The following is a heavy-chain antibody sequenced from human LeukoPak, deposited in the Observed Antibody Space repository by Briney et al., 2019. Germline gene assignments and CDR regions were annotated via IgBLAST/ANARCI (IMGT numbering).Heavy chain of an antibody. CDR1: GGSISSYY. V-gene: IGHV4-4*07. Sequence: SETLSLTCTVSGGSISSYYWSWIRQPAGEGLEWIGRIYTSGRAKYNPSLKSRVTMSVDTSKNQFSLKLSSVIAADTAVYYCARDGVYSGCYWFDPWGQGTLVTVSS. CDR3: ARDGVYSGCYWFDP. CDR2: IYTSGRA. J-gene: IGHJ5*02. D-gene: IGHD5-12*01.